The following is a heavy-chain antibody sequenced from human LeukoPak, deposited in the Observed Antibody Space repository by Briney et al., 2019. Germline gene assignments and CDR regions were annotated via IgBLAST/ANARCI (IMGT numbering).Heavy chain of an antibody. CDR1: GGSISSSSYY. D-gene: IGHD3-16*01. CDR3: ARDGGAAYYFDY. V-gene: IGHV4-39*07. Sequence: PSETLSLTCTVSGGSISSSSYYWGWIRQPPGKGLEWIGSIYYSGSTYYNPSLKSRVTMSVVTSKNQFSLKLSSVTAADTAVYYCARDGGAAYYFDYWGQGTLVTVSS. J-gene: IGHJ4*02. CDR2: IYYSGST.